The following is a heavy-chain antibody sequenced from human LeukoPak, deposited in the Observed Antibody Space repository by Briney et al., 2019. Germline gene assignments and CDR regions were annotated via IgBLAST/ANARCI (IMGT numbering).Heavy chain of an antibody. V-gene: IGHV4-31*03. D-gene: IGHD6-6*01. CDR1: GGSISSGGYY. Sequence: SETLSLTCTVSGGSISSGGYYWSWIRQHPGKGLEWIGYIYYSGSTYYNPSLKSRVTISVDTSKNPFSLKLSSVTAADTAVYYCARDGSSRGNWFDPWGQGTLVTVSS. CDR3: ARDGSSRGNWFDP. J-gene: IGHJ5*02. CDR2: IYYSGST.